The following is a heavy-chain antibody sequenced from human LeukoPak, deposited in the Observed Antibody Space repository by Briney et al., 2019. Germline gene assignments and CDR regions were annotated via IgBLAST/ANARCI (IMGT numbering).Heavy chain of an antibody. J-gene: IGHJ5*02. Sequence: SETLSLTCTVSGGSISSYYWSWIRQPPGKGLEWIGYIYYSGSTNYNPSLKSRVTISVDTSKNQFSLKLSSVTAADTAVYYCARGYGDSSGWYKNNWFDPWGQGTLVTVSS. CDR1: GGSISSYY. V-gene: IGHV4-59*12. D-gene: IGHD6-19*01. CDR2: IYYSGST. CDR3: ARGYGDSSGWYKNNWFDP.